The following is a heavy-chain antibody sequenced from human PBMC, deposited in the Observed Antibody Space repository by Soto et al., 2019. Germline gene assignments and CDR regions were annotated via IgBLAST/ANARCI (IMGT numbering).Heavy chain of an antibody. CDR2: IWSGGST. CDR3: ARYDFLSGYYSY. V-gene: IGHV3-66*01. CDR1: GFTVSSNY. J-gene: IGHJ4*02. Sequence: EVQLVESGGGLVQPVGSRTLSCAASGFTVSSNYMSWVRQAPGLGLEWVSLIWSGGSTYYADSVKGRFTISRDRSKNTLYLQMNSLRAADTAVYYCARYDFLSGYYSYWGQGALVTVSS. D-gene: IGHD3-3*01.